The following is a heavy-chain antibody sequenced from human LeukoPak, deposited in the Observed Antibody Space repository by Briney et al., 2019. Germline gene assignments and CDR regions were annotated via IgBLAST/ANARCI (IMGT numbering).Heavy chain of an antibody. CDR1: GFTFSTFT. D-gene: IGHD3-10*01. Sequence: PGGSLRLSCAVSGFTFSTFTMNWVRQAPGKGLEWVSSISGGSSFIYYADSVQGRFSISRDSAKNSLFLQMNSLRVEDTAVYYCARLYGSGRNVWGQGTMVTVSS. J-gene: IGHJ3*01. CDR3: ARLYGSGRNV. V-gene: IGHV3-21*01. CDR2: ISGGSSFI.